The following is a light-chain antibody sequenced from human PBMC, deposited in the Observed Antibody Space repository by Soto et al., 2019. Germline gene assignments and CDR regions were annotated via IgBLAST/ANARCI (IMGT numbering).Light chain of an antibody. CDR3: QQYYSTPLT. Sequence: EIVMTQSPDSLAVSLGERATINYKSSQSVLYSSNNKNYLAWYQQKPGQPPKLLIYWASTRESGVPDRFSGSGSGTDFTLTISSLQAEDVAVYYCQQYYSTPLTFGGGTKVDIK. CDR1: QSVLYSSNNKNY. CDR2: WAS. J-gene: IGKJ4*01. V-gene: IGKV4-1*01.